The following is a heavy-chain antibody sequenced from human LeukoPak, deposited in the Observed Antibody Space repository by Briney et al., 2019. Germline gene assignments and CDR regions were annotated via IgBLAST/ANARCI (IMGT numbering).Heavy chain of an antibody. V-gene: IGHV3-21*01. CDR1: GFTFSGST. Sequence: PGGSLRLSCAASGFTFSGSTMNWVRQAPGKGLEWVSFISTSSSYIYYADSVRGRFTISRDNAKNSLYLQMNSLRAEDTAVYYCAHSKAVAGFGTFDYWGQGTLVTVSS. CDR2: ISTSSSYI. D-gene: IGHD6-19*01. J-gene: IGHJ4*02. CDR3: AHSKAVAGFGTFDY.